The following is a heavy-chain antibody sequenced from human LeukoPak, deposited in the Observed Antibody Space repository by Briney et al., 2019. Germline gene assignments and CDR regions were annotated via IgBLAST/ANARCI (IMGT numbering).Heavy chain of an antibody. Sequence: ASVKVSCKASGYTFTDFYLHWVRQAPGQGLEWMGWINPNSGGTNYAQTFQGRVTMTRDTSITTAYLELSRLRSDDTAVYYCARIGYNHYFDYWGQGTLVTVSS. J-gene: IGHJ4*02. D-gene: IGHD5-24*01. CDR3: ARIGYNHYFDY. V-gene: IGHV1-2*02. CDR1: GYTFTDFY. CDR2: INPNSGGT.